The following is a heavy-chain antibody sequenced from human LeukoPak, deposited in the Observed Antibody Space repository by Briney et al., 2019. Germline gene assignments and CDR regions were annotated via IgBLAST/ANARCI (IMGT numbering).Heavy chain of an antibody. J-gene: IGHJ6*02. V-gene: IGHV3-23*01. Sequence: PGGSLRLSCAASGFTFSSYAMSWVRQAPGKELEWVSAISGSGGSTYYADSVKGRFTISRDNSKNTLYLQMNSLRAEDTAVYYCAKQRSRSPYYYYGMDVWGQGTTVTVSS. CDR3: AKQRSRSPYYYYGMDV. CDR1: GFTFSSYA. D-gene: IGHD1-26*01. CDR2: ISGSGGST.